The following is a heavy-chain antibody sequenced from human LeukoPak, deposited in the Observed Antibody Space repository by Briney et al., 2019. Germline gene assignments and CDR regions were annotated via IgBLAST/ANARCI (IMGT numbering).Heavy chain of an antibody. CDR2: MNPKSGNT. CDR1: GYTFTRYD. D-gene: IGHD2-8*01. V-gene: IGHV1-8*03. J-gene: IGHJ4*02. Sequence: ASVKVSCKASGYTFTRYDINWVRQATGQGLEWMGWMNPKSGNTGHAQKFQGRVTITRDTSISTVYMELSSLRSEDTAVYYCATAGPSVLMVYALDYWGQGTLVTVSS. CDR3: ATAGPSVLMVYALDY.